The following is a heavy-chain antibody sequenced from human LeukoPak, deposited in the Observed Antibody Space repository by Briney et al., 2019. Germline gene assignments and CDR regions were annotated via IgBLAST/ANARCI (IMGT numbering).Heavy chain of an antibody. CDR3: ARDRLDGNNWNDCDY. J-gene: IGHJ4*02. Sequence: GGSLRLSCAASGFTFSNHAMPWVRQAPGKGLEWLAIISYDGSNKYYADSVKGRFTISRDNSKNTLYVQMNGLRVDDTAVYYCARDRLDGNNWNDCDYWGQGTLVTVSS. D-gene: IGHD1-1*01. CDR1: GFTFSNHA. CDR2: ISYDGSNK. V-gene: IGHV3-30-3*01.